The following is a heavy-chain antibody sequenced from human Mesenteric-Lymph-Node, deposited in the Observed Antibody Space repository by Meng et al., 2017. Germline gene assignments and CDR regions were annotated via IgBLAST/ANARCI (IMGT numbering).Heavy chain of an antibody. CDR3: ARDTGSVNYFDY. J-gene: IGHJ4*02. V-gene: IGHV4-4*02. Sequence: VPLQEACPGQVKPSGALSIACSVSGGSMSSASCLSWVRQPPGKGLEWIGEIYDGGSTNYNPSLKSRVTMSVDKSKNQFSLKLTSVTAADTAVYYCARDTGSVNYFDYWGQGTLVTVSS. D-gene: IGHD2-8*02. CDR2: IYDGGST. CDR1: GGSMSSASC.